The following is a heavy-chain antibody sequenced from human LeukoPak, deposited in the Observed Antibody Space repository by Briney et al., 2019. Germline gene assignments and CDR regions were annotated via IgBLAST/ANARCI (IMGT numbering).Heavy chain of an antibody. V-gene: IGHV3-33*06. CDR2: IWYDGSNK. D-gene: IGHD6-13*01. CDR3: AKDSSLSMDV. CDR1: GFTFSSYG. Sequence: GGSLRLSCAASGFTFSSYGMHWVRQAPGKGLEWVAVIWYDGSNKYYADSVKGRFTISRDNSKNTLYLQMDSLRAEDTAVYYCAKDSSLSMDVWGKGTTVTVSS. J-gene: IGHJ6*03.